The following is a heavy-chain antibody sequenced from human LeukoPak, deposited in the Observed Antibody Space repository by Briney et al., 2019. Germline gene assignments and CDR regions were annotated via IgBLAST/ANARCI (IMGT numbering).Heavy chain of an antibody. CDR1: GFTFSSYE. CDR3: ARVGGWYRSFDI. Sequence: GGSLRLSCAASGFTFSSYEMNWVRQAPGKGLERVSYISSGGSTIYYADSVKGRFTISRDNAKNSLYLQMNSLRAEDTAVYYCARVGGWYRSFDIWGQGTMVTVSS. CDR2: ISSGGSTI. D-gene: IGHD6-19*01. V-gene: IGHV3-48*03. J-gene: IGHJ3*02.